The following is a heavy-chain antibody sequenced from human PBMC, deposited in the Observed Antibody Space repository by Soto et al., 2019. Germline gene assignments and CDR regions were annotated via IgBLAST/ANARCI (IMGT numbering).Heavy chain of an antibody. CDR2: MNPNSGNT. V-gene: IGHV1-8*01. J-gene: IGHJ6*02. Sequence: QVQLVQSGAEVKKPGASVKVSCKASGYTFTSYDINWVRQATGQGLEWMGWMNPNSGNTGYAQKFQGRVTMTRNTSISTAYMELRSLRSEDTAVYYCARARATYYDFWSGYYGDYGMDVWGQGTTVTVSS. D-gene: IGHD3-3*01. CDR3: ARARATYYDFWSGYYGDYGMDV. CDR1: GYTFTSYD.